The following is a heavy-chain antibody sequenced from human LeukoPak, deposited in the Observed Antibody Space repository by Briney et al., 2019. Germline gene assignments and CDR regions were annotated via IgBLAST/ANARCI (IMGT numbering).Heavy chain of an antibody. CDR1: GGTFSSYA. Sequence: GSSVKVSCKASGGTFSSYAISWVRQAPGQGLEWMGRIIPILGIANYAQKFQGRVTITADKSTSTAYMELSSLRSEDTAVYYCASSNCYGSGSHDYWGQGTLVTVSS. V-gene: IGHV1-69*04. J-gene: IGHJ4*02. D-gene: IGHD3-10*01. CDR3: ASSNCYGSGSHDY. CDR2: IIPILGIA.